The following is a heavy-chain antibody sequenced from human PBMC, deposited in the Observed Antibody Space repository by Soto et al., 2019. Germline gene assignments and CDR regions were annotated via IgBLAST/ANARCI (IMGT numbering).Heavy chain of an antibody. Sequence: QVQLVQSGAEVKKPGSSGKVSCKASGGTFSSYAISWGRQAPGQGLEWMGGIIPIFGTANYAQKFQGRVTITADESTSTAYMELSSLRSEDTAVYYCACLVIRVVAANTYGMDVWGQGTTVTVSS. J-gene: IGHJ6*02. CDR1: GGTFSSYA. V-gene: IGHV1-69*12. CDR3: ACLVIRVVAANTYGMDV. D-gene: IGHD2-15*01. CDR2: IIPIFGTA.